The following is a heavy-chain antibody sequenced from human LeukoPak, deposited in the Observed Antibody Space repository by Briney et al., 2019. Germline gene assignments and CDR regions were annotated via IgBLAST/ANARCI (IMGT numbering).Heavy chain of an antibody. CDR3: AREPSSWYTRALDY. CDR2: INPNSGGT. V-gene: IGHV1-2*02. Sequence: GASVKVSCKASGYTFTGYYMHWVRQAPGQGLEWMGWINPNSGGTNYAQKFQGRVTMTRDTSISTVYMELSRLRSDDTAVYYCAREPSSWYTRALDYWGQGTLVTVSS. J-gene: IGHJ4*02. D-gene: IGHD6-13*01. CDR1: GYTFTGYY.